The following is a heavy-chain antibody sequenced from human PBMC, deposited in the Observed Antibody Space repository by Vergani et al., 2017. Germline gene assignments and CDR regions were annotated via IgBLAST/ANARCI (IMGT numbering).Heavy chain of an antibody. J-gene: IGHJ5*02. CDR1: FDSIRNLY. V-gene: IGHV4-59*11. CDR3: ASDTHSGQRADR. Sequence: QLQLQESDPGLVKPSETLSLTCSVSFDSIRNLYCNWIRQPPGKGLEWIGSIHYSENTNYNPSLKTRVTISVDTSKNQFSLTLTSVTAADTAVYYCASDTHSGQRADRWGQGILVTVTS. D-gene: IGHD6-19*01. CDR2: IHYSENT.